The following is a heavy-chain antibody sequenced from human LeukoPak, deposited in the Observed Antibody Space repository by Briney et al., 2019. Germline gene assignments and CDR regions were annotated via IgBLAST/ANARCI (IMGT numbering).Heavy chain of an antibody. D-gene: IGHD3-3*01. Sequence: GGSLRLSCAASGFTFSSCAMSWVRQAPGKGLEWVSAISGSGGSTYYADSVKGRFTISRDNSKNTLYLQMNSLRAEDTAVYYCAKDQVGYDFWSGYHDYGMDVWGQGTTVTVSS. J-gene: IGHJ6*02. V-gene: IGHV3-23*01. CDR1: GFTFSSCA. CDR3: AKDQVGYDFWSGYHDYGMDV. CDR2: ISGSGGST.